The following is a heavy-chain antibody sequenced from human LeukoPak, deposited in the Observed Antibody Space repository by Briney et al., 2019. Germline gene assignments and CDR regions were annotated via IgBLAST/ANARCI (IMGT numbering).Heavy chain of an antibody. CDR3: ARDPGPDSSGYYAPYYYYGMDV. CDR2: IYYSGST. D-gene: IGHD3-22*01. Sequence: SETLSLTCTVSGGSISSGDYYWSWIRQPPGNGLEWIGYIYYSGSTYYNPSLKSRVTISVDTSKNQFSLKLSSVTAADTAVYYCARDPGPDSSGYYAPYYYYGMDVWGQGTTVTVSS. V-gene: IGHV4-30-4*01. CDR1: GGSISSGDYY. J-gene: IGHJ6*01.